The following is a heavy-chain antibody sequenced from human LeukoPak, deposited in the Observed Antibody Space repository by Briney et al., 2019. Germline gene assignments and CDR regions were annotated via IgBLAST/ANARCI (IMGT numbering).Heavy chain of an antibody. CDR2: ISWNSGSI. V-gene: IGHV3-9*01. CDR1: GFTFDDYA. Sequence: TGGSLRLSCAASGFTFDDYAMHWVRQAPGEGLEWVSGISWNSGSIGYADSVKGRFTISRDNAKNSLYLQMNSLRAEDTALYYCAKDHLTYYYGSGNDYWGQGTLVAVSS. CDR3: AKDHLTYYYGSGNDY. D-gene: IGHD3-10*01. J-gene: IGHJ4*02.